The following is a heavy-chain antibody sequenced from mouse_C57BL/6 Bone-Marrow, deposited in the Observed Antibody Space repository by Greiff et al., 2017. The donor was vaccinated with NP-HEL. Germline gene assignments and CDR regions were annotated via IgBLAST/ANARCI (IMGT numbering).Heavy chain of an antibody. J-gene: IGHJ1*03. V-gene: IGHV15-2*01. D-gene: IGHD1-2*01. CDR3: ARRRYYYGFYWYFDV. Sequence: QVQLQQSGSELRSPGSSVKLSCKDFDSEVFPIAYMSWVRQKPGHGFEWIGGILPSIGRTIYGEKFEDKATLDADTLSNTAYLELNSLTSEDSAIYYCARRRYYYGFYWYFDVWGTGTTVTVSS. CDR1: DSEVFPIAY. CDR2: ILPSIGRT.